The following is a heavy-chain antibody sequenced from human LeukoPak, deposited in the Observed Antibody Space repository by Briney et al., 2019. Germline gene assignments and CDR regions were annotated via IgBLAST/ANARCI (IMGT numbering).Heavy chain of an antibody. Sequence: PGGSLRLSCAASGFTVSSNYMSWVRQAPGKGLEWVSVIYSGGSTYYADSVKGRFTISRDNSKNTLYLQMNSLRAEDTAVYYCARRNTAMAADYWGQGTLVTVSS. CDR1: GFTVSSNY. D-gene: IGHD5-18*01. J-gene: IGHJ4*02. V-gene: IGHV3-66*02. CDR2: IYSGGST. CDR3: ARRNTAMAADY.